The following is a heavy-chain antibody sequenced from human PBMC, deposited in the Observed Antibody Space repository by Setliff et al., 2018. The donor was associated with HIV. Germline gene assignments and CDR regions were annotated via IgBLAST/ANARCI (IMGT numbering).Heavy chain of an antibody. CDR2: ISYNSGNT. J-gene: IGHJ3*02. CDR1: GYTSNNYG. Sequence: ASVKVSCKASGYTSNNYGISWVRQAPGQGLEWMGWISYNSGNTHFSQRLQDRGTMTIDTLTATVYMELTSLRSDDTAVYYCASQTGGRRAFEIWGQGTVVTVSS. CDR3: ASQTGGRRAFEI. D-gene: IGHD3-16*01. V-gene: IGHV1-18*01.